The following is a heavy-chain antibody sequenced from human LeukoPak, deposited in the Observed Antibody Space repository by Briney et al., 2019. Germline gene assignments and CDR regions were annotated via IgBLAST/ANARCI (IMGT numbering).Heavy chain of an antibody. CDR2: ISYDGSNK. J-gene: IGHJ4*02. V-gene: IGHV3-30*18. CDR1: GFTFSSHG. Sequence: GGSLRLSCAASGFTFSSHGMHWVRQAPGKGLEWVAVISYDGSNKYYTDSVKGRFTISRDNSKNTLYLQMNSLRAEDTAVYYCAKDRTAGYDGLVDYWGQGTLVTVSS. D-gene: IGHD5-12*01. CDR3: AKDRTAGYDGLVDY.